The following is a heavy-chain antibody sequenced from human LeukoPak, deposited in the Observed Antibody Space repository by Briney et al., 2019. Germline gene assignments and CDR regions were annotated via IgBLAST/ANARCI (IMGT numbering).Heavy chain of an antibody. D-gene: IGHD3-22*01. J-gene: IGHJ4*02. CDR3: AGSYYYDSSGYSPNDY. Sequence: SETLSLTCTVPGGSISSYYWTWIRQPPGKGLEWIGYIYYSGSTNYNPSLKSRVTISVDTSKNQFSLKLSSVTAADTAVYYCAGSYYYDSSGYSPNDYWGQGTLVTVSS. CDR2: IYYSGST. V-gene: IGHV4-59*01. CDR1: GGSISSYY.